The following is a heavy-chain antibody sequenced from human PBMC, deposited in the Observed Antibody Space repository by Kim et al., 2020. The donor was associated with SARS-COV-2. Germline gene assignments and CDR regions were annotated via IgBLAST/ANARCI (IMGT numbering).Heavy chain of an antibody. CDR1: GYSFTSYW. CDR3: ARPSYYGSGSYLGRDYYYGMDV. D-gene: IGHD3-10*01. V-gene: IGHV5-51*01. CDR2: IYPGDSDT. Sequence: GESLKIFCKGSGYSFTSYWIGWVRQMPGKGLEWMGIIYPGDSDTRYSPSFQGQVTISADKSISTAYLQWNSLKASDTAMYYCARPSYYGSGSYLGRDYYYGMDVWGQGTRVTVSS. J-gene: IGHJ6*02.